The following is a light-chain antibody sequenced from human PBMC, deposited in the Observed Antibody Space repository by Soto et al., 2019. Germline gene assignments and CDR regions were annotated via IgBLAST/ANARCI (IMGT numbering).Light chain of an antibody. V-gene: IGKV1-27*01. Sequence: IRMTQSPSSLSVSRLDIVTITCRASQGIANHLAWYQQKPGKVPNPLIYGASTLQSGVPSRFSGSGSGTDFTLTINNLQPEDVATYYCQKYDRAPFTFGPGTKVDIK. CDR3: QKYDRAPFT. CDR1: QGIANH. CDR2: GAS. J-gene: IGKJ3*01.